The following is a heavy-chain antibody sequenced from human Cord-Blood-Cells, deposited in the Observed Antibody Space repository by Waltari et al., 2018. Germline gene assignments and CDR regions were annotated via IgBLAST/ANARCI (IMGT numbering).Heavy chain of an antibody. CDR3: ARGVLYYDFWSGPNWFDP. V-gene: IGHV3-21*01. CDR2: ISSSSSYI. CDR1: GFTFSSYS. D-gene: IGHD3-3*01. Sequence: EVQLVESGGGLVKPGGSLRLSCAASGFTFSSYSMNWVRQAPGKGLEWVSSISSSSSYIYYADSVKGRFTISRDNAKNSLYLQMNSLRAEDTAVYYCARGVLYYDFWSGPNWFDPWGQGTLVTVSS. J-gene: IGHJ5*02.